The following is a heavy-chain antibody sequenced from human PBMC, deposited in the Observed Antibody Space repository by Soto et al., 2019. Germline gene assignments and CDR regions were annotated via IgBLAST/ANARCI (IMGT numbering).Heavy chain of an antibody. CDR2: INQDGSET. D-gene: IGHD1-26*01. J-gene: IGHJ4*02. Sequence: LRLSCAASGLTYRDNWMSWVRQAPEKGLEWVANINQDGSETSYVDSVKGRFTISRDKSKNSLWLHMNSLRLDDTAVYYCARGSGSSYFDHWGQGKLVTVSS. CDR1: GLTYRDNW. CDR3: ARGSGSSYFDH. V-gene: IGHV3-7*04.